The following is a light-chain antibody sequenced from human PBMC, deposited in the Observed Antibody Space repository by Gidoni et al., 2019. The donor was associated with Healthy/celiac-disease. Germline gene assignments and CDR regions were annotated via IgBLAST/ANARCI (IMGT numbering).Light chain of an antibody. CDR3: QQRSNWPALT. CDR1: QSVSSY. J-gene: IGKJ4*01. CDR2: DAS. V-gene: IGKV3-11*01. Sequence: EIVLTQSPATLSLSPGARATLSCRASQSVSSYLAWYQQKPGQAPRLLIYDASNRATSIPARFSGSGSGTDFTLTISSLEPEDFAVYYCQQRSNWPALTFGGGTKVEIK.